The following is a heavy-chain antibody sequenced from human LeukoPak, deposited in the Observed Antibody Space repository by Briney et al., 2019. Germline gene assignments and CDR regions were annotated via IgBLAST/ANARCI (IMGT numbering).Heavy chain of an antibody. CDR1: GCTFTNYA. Sequence: GASVKVSCKASGCTFTNYAINWVRQAPGKGLEWMGWINANTGNPTYALGFTGRFVLSLDTSVSTAYLQISSLKAEDTAVYYCARGDTGPTYNSNWYETDYWGQGTLVTVSS. V-gene: IGHV7-4-1*02. CDR3: ARGDTGPTYNSNWYETDY. CDR2: INANTGNP. J-gene: IGHJ4*02. D-gene: IGHD6-13*01.